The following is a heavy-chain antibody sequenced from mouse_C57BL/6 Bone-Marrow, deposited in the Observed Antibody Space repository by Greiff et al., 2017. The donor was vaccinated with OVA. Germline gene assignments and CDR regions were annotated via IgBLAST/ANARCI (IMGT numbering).Heavy chain of an antibody. D-gene: IGHD2-9*01. V-gene: IGHV5-9*01. Sequence: EVKLMESGGGLVKPGGSLKLSCAASGFTFSSYTMSWVRQTQEKRLEWVATISCGGGNTYYPDSVKGRFTISRDNATNTLYLQMSSLTSEDAALYCCGSAYYGYARAMDYWGQGTSVTVSS. CDR2: ISCGGGNT. J-gene: IGHJ4*01. CDR1: GFTFSSYT. CDR3: GSAYYGYARAMDY.